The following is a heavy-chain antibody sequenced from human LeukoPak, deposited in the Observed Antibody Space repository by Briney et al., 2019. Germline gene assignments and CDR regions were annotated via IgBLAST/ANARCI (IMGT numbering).Heavy chain of an antibody. D-gene: IGHD6-13*01. CDR1: GYSFTSYW. J-gene: IGHJ5*02. CDR3: ARLVGAAAVSNWFDP. V-gene: IGHV5-51*01. CDR2: IYPGDSGT. Sequence: GESLKISCKGSGYSFTSYWIGWVRQMPGKGLEWMGIIYPGDSGTRYSPSFQGQVTISADKSISTAYLQWSSLKASDTAMYYCARLVGAAAVSNWFDPWGQGTLVAVSS.